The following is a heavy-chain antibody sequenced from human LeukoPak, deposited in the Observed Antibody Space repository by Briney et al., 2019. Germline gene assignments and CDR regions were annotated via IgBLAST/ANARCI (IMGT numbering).Heavy chain of an antibody. V-gene: IGHV4-38-2*02. J-gene: IGHJ5*02. CDR3: ARVVPDHRDAVTPFEPANNWFDP. CDR2: IYYSGST. CDR1: GYSISSGYY. Sequence: SETLSLTCTVSGYSISSGYYWGWIRQPPGKGLEWIGSIYYSGSTYYNPSLKSRVTISVDTSKNQFSLKLSSVTAAATAVYYCARVVPDHRDAVTPFEPANNWFDPWGQGTLVSVSS. D-gene: IGHD4-11*01.